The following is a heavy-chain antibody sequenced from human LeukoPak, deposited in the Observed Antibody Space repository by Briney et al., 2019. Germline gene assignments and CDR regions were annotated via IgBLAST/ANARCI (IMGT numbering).Heavy chain of an antibody. CDR1: GFTFSSYA. CDR3: AKAYVWGSYRPDAFDI. D-gene: IGHD3-16*02. J-gene: IGHJ3*02. V-gene: IGHV3-23*01. Sequence: PGGPLRLSCAASGFTFSSYAMSWVRQAPGKGLEWVSAISGSGGSTYYADSVKGRFTISRDNSKNTLYLQMNSLRAEDTAVYYCAKAYVWGSYRPDAFDIWGQGTMVTVSS. CDR2: ISGSGGST.